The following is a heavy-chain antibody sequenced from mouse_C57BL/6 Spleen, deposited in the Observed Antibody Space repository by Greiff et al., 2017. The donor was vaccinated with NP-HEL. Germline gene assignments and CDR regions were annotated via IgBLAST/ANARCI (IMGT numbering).Heavy chain of an antibody. Sequence: VQLKESGPELVKPGASVKMSCKASGYTFTDYNMHWVKQSHGKSLEWIGYINPNNGGTSYNQKFKGKATLTVNKSSSTAYMELRSLTSEDSAVYYCSPSEVYYYGSSSFAYWGQGTLVTVSA. D-gene: IGHD1-1*01. CDR1: GYTFTDYN. V-gene: IGHV1-22*01. CDR3: SPSEVYYYGSSSFAY. J-gene: IGHJ3*01. CDR2: INPNNGGT.